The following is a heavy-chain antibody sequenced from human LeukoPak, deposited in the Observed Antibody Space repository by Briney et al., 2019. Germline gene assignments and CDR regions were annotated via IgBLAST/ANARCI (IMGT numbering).Heavy chain of an antibody. J-gene: IGHJ4*02. CDR2: IKNDGSEK. CDR1: GFTFSSYW. Sequence: GGSLRLSCAASGFTFSSYWMSWVRQAPGKGLEWVATIKNDGSEKSYVDSVKGRFTISRDNAKNSLFLQMSGLRAEDTAVYFCATADWFSFDFWGQGTLVTVS. V-gene: IGHV3-7*04. D-gene: IGHD3-9*01. CDR3: ATADWFSFDF.